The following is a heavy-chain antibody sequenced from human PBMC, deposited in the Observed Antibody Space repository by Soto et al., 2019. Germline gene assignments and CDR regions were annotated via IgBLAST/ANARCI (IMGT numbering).Heavy chain of an antibody. V-gene: IGHV4-39*02. CDR1: GDPLSIGSYY. CDR2: INYRGTT. Sequence: SETLSLTCTVSGDPLSIGSYYWSWILQSPGKRLEWIGGINYRGTTFYNPSLRSRVTMSIDTSKNVFSLKLTSVSAADTALYYCTRLLTPYDVPGPNWLGPWGQGTQVTVSS. CDR3: TRLLTPYDVPGPNWLGP. D-gene: IGHD5-12*01. J-gene: IGHJ5*02.